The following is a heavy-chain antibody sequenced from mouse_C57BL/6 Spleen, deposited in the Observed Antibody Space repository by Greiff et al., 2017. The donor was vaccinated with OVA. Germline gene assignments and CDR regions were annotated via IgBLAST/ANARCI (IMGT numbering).Heavy chain of an antibody. CDR3: ARLGIYYGTPWFAY. CDR1: GYTFTGYW. D-gene: IGHD2-1*01. J-gene: IGHJ3*01. Sequence: QVQLQQPGAELVMPGASVKLSCKASGYTFTGYWMHWVKQRPGQGLEWIGEIDPSDSYTNYNQKFKGKSTLTVDKSSSTAYMQLSSLTSEDSAVYYCARLGIYYGTPWFAYWGQGTLVTVSA. CDR2: IDPSDSYT. V-gene: IGHV1-69*01.